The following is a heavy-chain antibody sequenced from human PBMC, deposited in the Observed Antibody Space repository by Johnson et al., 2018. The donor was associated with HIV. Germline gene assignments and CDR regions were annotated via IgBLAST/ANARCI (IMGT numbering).Heavy chain of an antibody. V-gene: IGHV3-23*04. Sequence: VQLVESGGGLVQPGGSLRLSCAASGFTFSSYAMSWVRQAPGKGLEWVSATTPSGGRTYYADSVKGRFTISRDNSEHTLFLQMNSLRAEDTAVYFCAKAFSTFHDAFDIWGQGTMVTVSS. J-gene: IGHJ3*02. CDR3: AKAFSTFHDAFDI. CDR2: TTPSGGRT. CDR1: GFTFSSYA. D-gene: IGHD2/OR15-2a*01.